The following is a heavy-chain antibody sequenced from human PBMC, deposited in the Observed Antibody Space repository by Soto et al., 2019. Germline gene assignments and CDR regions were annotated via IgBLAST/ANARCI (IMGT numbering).Heavy chain of an antibody. CDR3: ARYNTGHSDY. J-gene: IGHJ4*02. CDR2: IWYHGNSM. CDR1: GFSFSNYG. D-gene: IGHD1-20*01. Sequence: GGSLRLSCAASGFSFSNYGMHWVRQAPGKGLEWVAVIWYHGNSMYYADSVKGRFTISRDNSKNTLYLQMNNLRAEDTVVYYCARYNTGHSDYWGQGTLVTVSS. V-gene: IGHV3-33*01.